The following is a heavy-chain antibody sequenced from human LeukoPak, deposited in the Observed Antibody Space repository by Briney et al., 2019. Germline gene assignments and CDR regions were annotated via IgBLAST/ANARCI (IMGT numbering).Heavy chain of an antibody. Sequence: ASVKVSCKGSGYTFTNYAISWVRQAPGQGLEWMGWTSVYKGSTNYAQKFLGRVAMTTDTSTSTTYMEVRSLRSDDTAMYYCAREGELNTVTQVFDSWGQGTLVIVSS. D-gene: IGHD4-17*01. CDR2: TSVYKGST. CDR3: AREGELNTVTQVFDS. CDR1: GYTFTNYA. J-gene: IGHJ4*02. V-gene: IGHV1-18*01.